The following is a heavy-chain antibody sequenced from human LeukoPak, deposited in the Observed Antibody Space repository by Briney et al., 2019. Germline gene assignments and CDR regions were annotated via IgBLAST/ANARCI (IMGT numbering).Heavy chain of an antibody. CDR2: ISGSGGST. D-gene: IGHD6-13*01. CDR1: GFTFSSYA. J-gene: IGHJ6*02. V-gene: IGHV3-23*01. CDR3: AKTKGQLVPLYFSYGLDV. Sequence: PGGSLRLSCAASGFTFSSYAMSWVRQAPGKGLEWVSAISGSGGSTYYADSVKGRFTISRDNSKNTLYLQMDSLRAEDTAVYYCAKTKGQLVPLYFSYGLDVWGQGTTVTVSS.